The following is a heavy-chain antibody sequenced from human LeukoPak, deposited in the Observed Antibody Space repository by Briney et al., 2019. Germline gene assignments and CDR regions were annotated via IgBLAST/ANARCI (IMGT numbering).Heavy chain of an antibody. CDR3: ASLFRCYGCSRSSDDFDI. Sequence: GGSLRLSCAASGFTVSSNYMSWVRQAPGKGLVWVSRINSDGSRTTYADSVKGRFTISRDNAKNTLYLQMNSLRAEDTAVYYCASLFRCYGCSRSSDDFDIWGQGTMVTVSS. CDR2: INSDGSRT. V-gene: IGHV3-74*01. CDR1: GFTVSSNY. D-gene: IGHD6-6*01. J-gene: IGHJ3*02.